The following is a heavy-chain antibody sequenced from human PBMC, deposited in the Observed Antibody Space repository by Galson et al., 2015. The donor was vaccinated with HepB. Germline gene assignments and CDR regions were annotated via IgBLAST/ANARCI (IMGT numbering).Heavy chain of an antibody. J-gene: IGHJ4*02. CDR2: IKPDGTVQ. D-gene: IGHD6-19*01. Sequence: SLRLSCAASRFTFSTYLMHWVRQAPGKGLEWVASIKPDGTVQVYVDSVKGRFTISRDNAKNSLSLQMNSLRVEDTAVYYCARDRDGGWSYDCWGQGTLVTVSS. CDR3: ARDRDGGWSYDC. V-gene: IGHV3-7*03. CDR1: RFTFSTYL.